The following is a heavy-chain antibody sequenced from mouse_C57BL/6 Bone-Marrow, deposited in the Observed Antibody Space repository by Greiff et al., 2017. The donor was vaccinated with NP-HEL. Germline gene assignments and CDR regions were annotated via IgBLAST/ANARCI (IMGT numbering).Heavy chain of an antibody. D-gene: IGHD1-2*01. CDR1: GYTFTSYW. CDR2: IHPNSGST. J-gene: IGHJ2*01. CDR3: ARGGVGYYFDY. V-gene: IGHV1-64*01. Sequence: QVQLQQPGAELVKPGASVKLSCKASGYTFTSYWMHWVKQRPGQGLEWIGMIHPNSGSTNYNEKFKSKATLTVDKSSCTAYMQLSSLTSEDAAVYYCARGGVGYYFDYWGQGTTLTVSS.